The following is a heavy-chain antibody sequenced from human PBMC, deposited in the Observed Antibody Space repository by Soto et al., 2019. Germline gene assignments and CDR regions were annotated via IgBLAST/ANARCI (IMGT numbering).Heavy chain of an antibody. CDR3: AREGSGFYADY. D-gene: IGHD6-19*01. CDR1: RFTFINYW. J-gene: IGHJ4*02. CDR2: IRQDGSEK. V-gene: IGHV3-7*01. Sequence: PGGSLRLSCAATRFTFINYWMSWVRQAPGKGLEWVDSIRQDGSEKYYLDSVKGRFTISRDNAENSLDLQMNSLRVDYTAVYYCAREGSGFYADYWGQGTLVTVSS.